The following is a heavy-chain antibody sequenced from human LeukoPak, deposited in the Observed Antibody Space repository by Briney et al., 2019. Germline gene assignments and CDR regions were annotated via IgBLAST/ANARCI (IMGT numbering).Heavy chain of an antibody. Sequence: SETLSLTCTVSGGSISSYYWSWIRQPPGKGLEWIGDIYYSGSTNYNPSLKSRVTISVDTSKNQFSLKLSSVTAADTAVYYCAGTHEYGGYPTTYFDYWGQGTLVTVSS. CDR1: GGSISSYY. J-gene: IGHJ4*02. D-gene: IGHD5-12*01. CDR3: AGTHEYGGYPTTYFDY. CDR2: IYYSGST. V-gene: IGHV4-59*01.